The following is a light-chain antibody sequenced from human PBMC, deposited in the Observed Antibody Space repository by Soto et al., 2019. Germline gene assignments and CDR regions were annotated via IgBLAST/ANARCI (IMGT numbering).Light chain of an antibody. CDR3: QQRSNSPEIT. CDR1: QSGRDMY. J-gene: IGKJ5*01. CDR2: DAS. V-gene: IGKV3-11*01. Sequence: IRLARSPGALSLSPGDRATLSCRASQSGRDMYLAWYQQKPGQPPRLLIYDASNRATGIPARFSGSGSGTDFTLTISRPGPSCFAAYYFQQRSNSPEITFGGGTRMEIK.